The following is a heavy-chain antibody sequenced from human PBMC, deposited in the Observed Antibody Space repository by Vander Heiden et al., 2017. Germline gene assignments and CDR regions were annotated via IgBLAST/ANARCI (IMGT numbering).Heavy chain of an antibody. CDR2: IKQDGSEK. V-gene: IGHV3-7*01. Sequence: EVQLVESGGGLVQPGGSLRLSCAASGFTFASYWMTWGSQVPGKGVEWVADIKQDGSEKRYVDSIKGRFTISRDNTKNSLYLQMNSLRAEDTAVYYCARDCWRRPFGVDGFDIWGQGTMVTVSS. CDR3: ARDCWRRPFGVDGFDI. J-gene: IGHJ3*02. D-gene: IGHD3-3*01. CDR1: GFTFASYW.